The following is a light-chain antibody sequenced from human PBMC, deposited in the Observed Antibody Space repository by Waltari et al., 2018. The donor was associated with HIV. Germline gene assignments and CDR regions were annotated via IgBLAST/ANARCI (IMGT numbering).Light chain of an antibody. Sequence: DIQMTQSPSSLSASLGDSVVITCRASQAISTYLNWYQQKPGKAPVLVVYSAYNLQPGAPSRFRGAGSGKDFSRSRTGLRTADFATYFCQQSYSFPFYFGPGT. J-gene: IGKJ3*01. CDR3: QQSYSFPFY. V-gene: IGKV1-39*01. CDR2: SAY. CDR1: QAISTY.